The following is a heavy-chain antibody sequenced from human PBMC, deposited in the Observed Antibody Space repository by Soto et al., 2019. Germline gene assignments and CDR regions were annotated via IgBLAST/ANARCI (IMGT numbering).Heavy chain of an antibody. CDR2: VSSGGET. J-gene: IGHJ6*02. D-gene: IGHD1-26*01. CDR3: ARGRVGV. CDR1: GFTVSNNY. V-gene: IGHV3-53*01. Sequence: EVQLVESGRGLIQPGGSLRLSCAASGFTVSNNYISWVRQAPGKGLEWVSAVSSGGETFYADSVRGRFTISRDHAENTVYLQMNSLRAEDTAVYYCARGRVGVWGQGTTVIVSS.